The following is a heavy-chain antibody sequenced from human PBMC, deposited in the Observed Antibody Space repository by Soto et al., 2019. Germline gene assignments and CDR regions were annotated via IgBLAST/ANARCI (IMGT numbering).Heavy chain of an antibody. V-gene: IGHV1-18*01. J-gene: IGHJ4*02. CDR2: ISAYNGNT. CDR1: GYTFTSYG. Sequence: QVQLVQSGAEVKKPGASVKVSCKASGYTFTSYGVSWVRQAPGKGLEWMGWISAYNGNTKYAQKLQGRVTMTTDTATNTAYMDLRSLRSDDTAVYYCARDSPPVDDWGQGTPVTDSS. CDR3: ARDSPPVDD.